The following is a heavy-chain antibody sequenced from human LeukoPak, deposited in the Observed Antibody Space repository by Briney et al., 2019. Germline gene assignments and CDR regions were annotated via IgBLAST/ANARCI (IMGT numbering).Heavy chain of an antibody. CDR2: ISYDGSNK. J-gene: IGHJ4*02. CDR1: GFTFSSYA. CDR3: ARVGGTTEWFGELFLPFDY. Sequence: PGGSLRLSCAASGFTFSSYAMHWVRQAPGKGLEWVAVISYDGSNKYYADSVKGRFTISRDNSKNTLYLQMNSLRAEDTAVYYCARVGGTTEWFGELFLPFDYWGQGTLVTVSS. V-gene: IGHV3-30-3*01. D-gene: IGHD3-10*01.